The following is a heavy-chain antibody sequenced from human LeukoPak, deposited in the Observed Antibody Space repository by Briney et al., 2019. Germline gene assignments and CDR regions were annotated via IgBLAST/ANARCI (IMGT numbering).Heavy chain of an antibody. V-gene: IGHV3-23*01. J-gene: IGHJ4*02. CDR3: AKGVTNWANNYFDY. D-gene: IGHD7-27*01. CDR1: GFTLSSYA. Sequence: PGGSLRLSCAASGFTLSSYAMNWVRQAPGKGLEWVSAISGSGASTYYVDSVKGRFTISRDKSKSTLYLQLNSLRAEDTAIYYCAKGVTNWANNYFDYWGQGTLVTVSP. CDR2: ISGSGAST.